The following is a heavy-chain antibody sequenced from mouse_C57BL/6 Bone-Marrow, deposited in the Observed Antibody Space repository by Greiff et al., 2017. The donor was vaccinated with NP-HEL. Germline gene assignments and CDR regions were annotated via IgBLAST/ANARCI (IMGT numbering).Heavy chain of an antibody. V-gene: IGHV1-15*01. J-gene: IGHJ1*03. Sequence: VQLQQSGAELVRPGASVTLSCKASGYTFTDYEMHWVKQTLVHGLEWIGAIDPETGGTAYNQKFKGKTILTADKSSSTAYLELHSLTSEDSAVYYCTRPPITTLVARGYFDVWGTGTTVTVSS. CDR2: IDPETGGT. D-gene: IGHD1-1*01. CDR1: GYTFTDYE. CDR3: TRPPITTLVARGYFDV.